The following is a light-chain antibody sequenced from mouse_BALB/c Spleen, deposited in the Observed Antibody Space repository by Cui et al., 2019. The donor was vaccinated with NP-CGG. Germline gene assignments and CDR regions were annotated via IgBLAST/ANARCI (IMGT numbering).Light chain of an antibody. J-gene: IGLJ1*01. V-gene: IGLV1*01. Sequence: AVVTQESTLTTSPGETVTLTCRSSTVAVTTSNYANWVQEKPDHLFTGLIGGTNNRAPGVPARFSGSLIGDKAALTITGAQTEDEAIYFCALWYSNHWVFGGGTKLTVL. CDR3: ALWYSNHWV. CDR1: TVAVTTSNY. CDR2: GTN.